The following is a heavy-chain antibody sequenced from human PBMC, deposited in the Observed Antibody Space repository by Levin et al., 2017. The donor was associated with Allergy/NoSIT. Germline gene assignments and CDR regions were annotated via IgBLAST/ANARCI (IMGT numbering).Heavy chain of an antibody. J-gene: IGHJ6*02. D-gene: IGHD2-2*01. CDR2: IIPIFGTA. CDR3: ARGDIGYCSSTSCPADYYYGMDV. V-gene: IGHV1-69*01. Sequence: GGSLRLSCKASGGTFSSYAISWVRQAPGQGLEWMGGIIPIFGTANYAQKFQGRVTITADESTSTAYMELSSLRSEDTAVYYCARGDIGYCSSTSCPADYYYGMDVWGQGTTVTVSS. CDR1: GGTFSSYA.